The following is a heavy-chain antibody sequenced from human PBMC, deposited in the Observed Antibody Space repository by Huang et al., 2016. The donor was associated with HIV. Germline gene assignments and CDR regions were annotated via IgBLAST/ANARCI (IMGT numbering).Heavy chain of an antibody. CDR1: GFTFGSYA. CDR3: AKHLGGRRGFTFIVLFGAFDM. V-gene: IGHV3-23*01. J-gene: IGHJ3*02. Sequence: EVQLLESGGGLAQPGGSLRLSCTASGFTFGSYALNWVRQAPGKGLELVSGTTASGGSTYYANSVKGRFTISIDNSKNTLYLQMNSLRAEDTALYYCAKHLGGRRGFTFIVLFGAFDMWGQGTMVTVSS. CDR2: TTASGGST. D-gene: IGHD3-22*01.